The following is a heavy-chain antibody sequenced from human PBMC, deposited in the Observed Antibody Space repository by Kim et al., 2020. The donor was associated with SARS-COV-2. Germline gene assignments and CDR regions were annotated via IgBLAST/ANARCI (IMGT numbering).Heavy chain of an antibody. Sequence: ASVKVSCKASGYTFTSYGISWVRQAPGQGLEWMGWISAYNGNTNYAQKLQGRVTMTTDTSTSTAYMELRSLRSDDTAVYYCARDASASPSIAVGWDYYYGMDVWGQGTTVTVSS. D-gene: IGHD6-19*01. V-gene: IGHV1-18*01. CDR2: ISAYNGNT. CDR3: ARDASASPSIAVGWDYYYGMDV. J-gene: IGHJ6*02. CDR1: GYTFTSYG.